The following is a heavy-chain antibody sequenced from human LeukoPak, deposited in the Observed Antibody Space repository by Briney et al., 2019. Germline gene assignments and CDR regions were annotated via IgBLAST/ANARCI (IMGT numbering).Heavy chain of an antibody. D-gene: IGHD5-12*01. CDR2: INPNSGGT. V-gene: IGHV1-2*02. CDR3: ARVPPYSGYDRLIDY. J-gene: IGHJ4*02. CDR1: GYTFTGYY. Sequence: ASVEVSCKASGYTFTGYYMHWVRQAPGQGLEWMGWINPNSGGTYYAQKFQGRVTMTRDTSISTAYMELSTMRSDDTAVYYCARVPPYSGYDRLIDYWGQGTLVTVSS.